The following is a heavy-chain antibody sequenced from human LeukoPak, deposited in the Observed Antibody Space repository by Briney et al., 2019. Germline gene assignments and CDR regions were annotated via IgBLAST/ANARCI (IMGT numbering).Heavy chain of an antibody. CDR1: GYTFTGYY. D-gene: IGHD3-10*01. J-gene: IGHJ6*02. Sequence: ASVKVSCKASGYTFTGYYMHWVRHAPGQGLERMGWINPNSGGTNYAQKFQGRVTMTRDTSISTAYMELSRLRSDDTAVYYCARVRITMVRGVILRGGMDVWGQGTTVTVSS. CDR3: ARVRITMVRGVILRGGMDV. V-gene: IGHV1-2*02. CDR2: INPNSGGT.